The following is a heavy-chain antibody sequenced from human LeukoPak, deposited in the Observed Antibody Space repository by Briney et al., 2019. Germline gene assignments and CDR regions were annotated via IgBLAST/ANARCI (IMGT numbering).Heavy chain of an antibody. D-gene: IGHD4-17*01. J-gene: IGHJ4*02. CDR3: ARAPGGFHGDYSPIAY. CDR1: GFTFSRYA. Sequence: GGSLRLSCAASGFTFSRYAMHWVRQAPGKGLQWLALTSDDGSTKYYADSVKGRFTISRDNSQNTLYLQMNSLRADETAIYYCARAPGGFHGDYSPIAYWGQGTLVTVSS. V-gene: IGHV3-30-3*01. CDR2: TSDDGSTK.